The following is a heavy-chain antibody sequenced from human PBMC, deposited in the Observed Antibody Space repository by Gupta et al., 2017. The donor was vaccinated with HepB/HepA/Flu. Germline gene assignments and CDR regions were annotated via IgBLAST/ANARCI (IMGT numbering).Heavy chain of an antibody. J-gene: IGHJ5*02. CDR2: IKNDGSST. V-gene: IGHV3-74*01. Sequence: EMQLVESGGGLVQPGGSLRLSCAASGFSFSTYWMHWVRQAPGKGLVWVARIKNDGSSTDYADSVRGRVTISRENAKNTLYLQMKSLSVEDTAVDYGARTDWFDPGGQGTLVTVSS. CDR1: GFSFSTYW. CDR3: ARTDWFDP.